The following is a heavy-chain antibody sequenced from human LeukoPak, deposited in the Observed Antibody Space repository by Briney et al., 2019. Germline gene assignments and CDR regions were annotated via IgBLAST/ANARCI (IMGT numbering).Heavy chain of an antibody. CDR2: IYHSGST. V-gene: IGHV4-38-2*01. D-gene: IGHD3-10*01. Sequence: PSETLSLTCAVSGYSVSSGYYWGWIRQPPGKGLEWIGSIYHSGSTYYNPSLKSRVTISVDTSKNQFSLKLSSVTAADTAVYYCARANYYGSGSYGFDPWGQGTLVTVSS. J-gene: IGHJ5*02. CDR1: GYSVSSGYY. CDR3: ARANYYGSGSYGFDP.